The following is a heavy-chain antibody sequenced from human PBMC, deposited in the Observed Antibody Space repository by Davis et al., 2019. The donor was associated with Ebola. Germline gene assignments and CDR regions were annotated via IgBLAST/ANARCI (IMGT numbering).Heavy chain of an antibody. V-gene: IGHV4-38-2*02. J-gene: IGHJ6*02. Sequence: PSETLSLTCTVSGYSISSGYYWGWIRQPPGKGLEWIGSIYHSGSTYYNPSLKSRVTISVDTSKNQFSLKLSSVTAADTAVYYCARGLSPDVWGQGTTVTVSS. CDR2: IYHSGST. CDR3: ARGLSPDV. CDR1: GYSISSGYY.